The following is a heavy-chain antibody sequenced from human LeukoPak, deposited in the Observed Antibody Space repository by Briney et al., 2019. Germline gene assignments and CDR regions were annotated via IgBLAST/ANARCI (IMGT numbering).Heavy chain of an antibody. CDR1: GFNFEPYA. Sequence: PGRSLRLSCAASGFNFEPYAFHWVRQAPGKGLERVSGISWNSDGIAYADSVKGRFTISRDNANNSLSLQMNSLRAEDTALYYCVRSTGYDARPYALQIWGPGTMVTVSS. D-gene: IGHD5-12*01. J-gene: IGHJ3*02. CDR3: VRSTGYDARPYALQI. CDR2: ISWNSDGI. V-gene: IGHV3-9*01.